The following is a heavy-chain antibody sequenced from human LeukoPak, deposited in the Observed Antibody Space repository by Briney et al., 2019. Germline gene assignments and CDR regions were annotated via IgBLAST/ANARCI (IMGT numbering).Heavy chain of an antibody. CDR3: ARGLQSCSSSSCYAY. D-gene: IGHD2-2*01. V-gene: IGHV1-8*01. CDR1: GYTFTSYD. Sequence: ASVKVSCKASGYTFTSYDINWVRHATGQGLEWMGWMNPDSGNTYNAEKLQGRVTMTGNTSISTAYMELSSLRSEDTAIYYCARGLQSCSSSSCYAYWGQGTLVTVSS. CDR2: MNPDSGNT. J-gene: IGHJ1*01.